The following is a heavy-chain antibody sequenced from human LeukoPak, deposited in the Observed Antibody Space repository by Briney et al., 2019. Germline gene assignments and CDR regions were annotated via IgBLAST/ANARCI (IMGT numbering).Heavy chain of an antibody. D-gene: IGHD1-14*01. CDR1: GFTFSSYW. CDR3: GKDRYRLYYYYGMDV. V-gene: IGHV3-7*01. J-gene: IGHJ6*02. CDR2: IKQDGSEK. Sequence: GGSLRLSCAASGFTFSSYWMSWVRQAPGKGLEWVANIKQDGSEKYYGDSVKGRFTISRDNAKNSLYLQMNSLRAEDTAVYYCGKDRYRLYYYYGMDVWGQGTTVTVSS.